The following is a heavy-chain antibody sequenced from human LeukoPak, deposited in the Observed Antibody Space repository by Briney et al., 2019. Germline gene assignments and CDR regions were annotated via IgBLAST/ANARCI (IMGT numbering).Heavy chain of an antibody. Sequence: GGSLRLSCAASGFTFNSYAMYWVRQAPGKELEWVSGIFGSGGSAHYADSVKGRFTISRDNSKNTVYLQMDSLRVEDTAVYYCGKTTTGYSSGRYPGWPVDYWGQGTLVTVSS. J-gene: IGHJ4*02. D-gene: IGHD6-19*01. CDR1: GFTFNSYA. CDR3: GKTTTGYSSGRYPGWPVDY. CDR2: IFGSGGSA. V-gene: IGHV3-23*01.